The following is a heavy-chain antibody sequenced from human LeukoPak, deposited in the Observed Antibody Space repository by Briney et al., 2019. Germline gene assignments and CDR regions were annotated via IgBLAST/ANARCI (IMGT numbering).Heavy chain of an antibody. CDR2: ISSSSSYI. V-gene: IGHV3-21*01. CDR1: GFTFSSYS. CDR3: ARDSGYSGGGD. D-gene: IGHD2-15*01. Sequence: GGSLRLSCAASGFTFSSYSMNWVRQAPGEGLEWVSSISSSSSYIYYADSVKGRFTISRDNAKNSLYLQMNSLRAEDMAVYYCARDSGYSGGGDWGQGTLVTVSS. J-gene: IGHJ4*02.